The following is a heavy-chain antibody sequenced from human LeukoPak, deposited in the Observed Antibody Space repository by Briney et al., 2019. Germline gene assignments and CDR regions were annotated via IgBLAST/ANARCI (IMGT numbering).Heavy chain of an antibody. Sequence: SVTLSLTCTVSGGSISSYYWSWIRQPPGKGLEWIGYIYYSGSTNYHPSLKSRVTISVDTSKNQFSLKLSSVTAADTAVYYCARVERYYYYYGMNVWGQGTTVTVSS. D-gene: IGHD1-1*01. CDR2: IYYSGST. CDR3: ARVERYYYYYGMNV. J-gene: IGHJ6*02. CDR1: GGSISSYY. V-gene: IGHV4-59*01.